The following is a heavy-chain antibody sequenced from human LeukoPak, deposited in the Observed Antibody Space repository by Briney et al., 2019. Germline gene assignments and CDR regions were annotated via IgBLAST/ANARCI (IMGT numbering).Heavy chain of an antibody. D-gene: IGHD5-18*01. CDR3: TTEGGYSYGYWAFDI. Sequence: GGSLRLSCAASGFTFSNAWMSWVRQAPGKGLEWVGRIKSKTDGGTTDYAAPVKGRFTISRDDSKNTLYLQMNSLKTEDTAVYYCTTEGGYSYGYWAFDIWGQGTMVTVSS. V-gene: IGHV3-15*01. CDR1: GFTFSNAW. CDR2: IKSKTDGGTT. J-gene: IGHJ3*02.